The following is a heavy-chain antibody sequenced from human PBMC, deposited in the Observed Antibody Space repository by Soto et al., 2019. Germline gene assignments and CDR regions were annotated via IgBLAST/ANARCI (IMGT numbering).Heavy chain of an antibody. D-gene: IGHD3-16*01. Sequence: QVQLQQWGAGLLKPSETLSLTCAVYGGSFSGYYWSWIRQPPGKGLEWIGEINHSGSTNYNPSLKIRVTISVDTSKYQFSLKLSSVTAADTAVYYCARGVMITFGGAPHKTHWFDPCGQGTLVTVSA. CDR3: ARGVMITFGGAPHKTHWFDP. J-gene: IGHJ5*02. CDR2: INHSGST. V-gene: IGHV4-34*01. CDR1: GGSFSGYY.